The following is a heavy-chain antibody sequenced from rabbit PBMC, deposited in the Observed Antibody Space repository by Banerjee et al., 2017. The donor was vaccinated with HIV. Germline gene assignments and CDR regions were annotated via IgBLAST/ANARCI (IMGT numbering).Heavy chain of an antibody. D-gene: IGHD4-2*01. V-gene: IGHV1S45*01. Sequence: QEQLEESGGDLAQPEGSLTPTCKASGFTLSSYYMCWVRQAPGKGLEWIACIYTGDGNTYYASWAKGRFTISKTSSTTVTLQMTSLTAADTATYFCARGQYADSGGWWYYFNLWGQCTLVTVS. CDR3: ARGQYADSGGWWYYFNL. J-gene: IGHJ4*01. CDR2: IYTGDGNT. CDR1: GFTLSSYY.